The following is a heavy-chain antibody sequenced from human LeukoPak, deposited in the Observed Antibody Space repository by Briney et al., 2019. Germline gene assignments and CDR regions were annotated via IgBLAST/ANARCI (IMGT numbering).Heavy chain of an antibody. CDR2: INPESGGT. D-gene: IGHD6-19*01. J-gene: IGHJ5*02. V-gene: IGHV1-2*02. Sequence: ASVKVSCKASGYTLTGYYIHWVRQAPGQGLEGMGWINPESGGTSYAQKFQGRVTMTGDTSINTVYMELSRLGSDDTAVYYCAFLEVAGDNWFDPWGQGTLLTVSS. CDR1: GYTLTGYY. CDR3: AFLEVAGDNWFDP.